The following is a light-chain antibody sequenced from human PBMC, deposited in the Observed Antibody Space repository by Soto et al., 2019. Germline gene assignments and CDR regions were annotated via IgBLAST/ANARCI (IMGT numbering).Light chain of an antibody. J-gene: IGKJ4*01. CDR2: GAS. CDR3: QQYGSSRLT. V-gene: IGKV3-20*01. Sequence: EIVFTQSPGTLSLSPGERATLSCRASQSVSSSFLAWYQQKPGQAPRLLILGASSRATGIPDRFSGSGSGTDFTLTISRLEPEDFAMYYCQQYGSSRLTFGGGTKVDIK. CDR1: QSVSSSF.